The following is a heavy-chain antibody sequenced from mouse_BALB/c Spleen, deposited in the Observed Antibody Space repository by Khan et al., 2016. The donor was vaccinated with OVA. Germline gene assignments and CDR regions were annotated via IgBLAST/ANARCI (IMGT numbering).Heavy chain of an antibody. D-gene: IGHD2-3*01. CDR1: GYTFTSYS. CDR2: TNPTNGYT. CDR3: ERIKKREDGWFDY. V-gene: IGHV1S81*02. Sequence: QVRLQQSGAELVKPGASVKMSCKASGYTFTSYSIHWVKQRLGQGLEWFADTNPTNGYTYYNQKFKSKATLTPDKSSSTAYMLLSGLTSEDSAVYDRERIKKREDGWFDYWGQGTTLTVSS. J-gene: IGHJ2*01.